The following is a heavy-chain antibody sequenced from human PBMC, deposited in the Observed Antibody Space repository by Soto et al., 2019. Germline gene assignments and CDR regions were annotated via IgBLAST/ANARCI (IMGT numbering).Heavy chain of an antibody. V-gene: IGHV1-3*01. Sequence: ASVKVSCKASGYTFTSYAMHWVRQAPGQRLEWMGWINAGNGNTKYSQKFQGRVTITRDTSASTAYMELSSLRSEDTAVYYCAREAVGGDFITMIRGVTGAFDIWGQGTMVTVSS. CDR1: GYTFTSYA. CDR3: AREAVGGDFITMIRGVTGAFDI. J-gene: IGHJ3*02. D-gene: IGHD3-10*01. CDR2: INAGNGNT.